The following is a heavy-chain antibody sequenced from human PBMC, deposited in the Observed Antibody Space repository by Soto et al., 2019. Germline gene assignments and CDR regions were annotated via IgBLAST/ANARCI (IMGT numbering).Heavy chain of an antibody. CDR1: GGLFSSFA. V-gene: IGHV1-69*13. D-gene: IGHD3-16*01. Sequence: SVKVSCKDSGGLFSSFAISWVRQAPGQGLEWLGGIIPVFGTTNYAEKFQDRVTITADESTNTAYMELSSLTSGDTAMYYCARGGGPYVWFNEFWGQGTLVTVSS. CDR3: ARGGGPYVWFNEF. CDR2: IIPVFGTT. J-gene: IGHJ4*02.